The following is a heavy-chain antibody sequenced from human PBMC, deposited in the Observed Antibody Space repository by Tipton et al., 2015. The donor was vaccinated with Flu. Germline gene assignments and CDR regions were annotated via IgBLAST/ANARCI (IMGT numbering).Heavy chain of an antibody. CDR2: IGYNGNKK. CDR1: GFTFDSYG. J-gene: IGHJ6*03. V-gene: IGHV3-33*01. Sequence: SLRLSCAASGFTFDSYGMHWVRQAPGKGLEWVAFIGYNGNKKDYAGSVRGRFTISRDQSKNTVSLQMHSLRDEDTAVYYCARDGPEWNYFAYMDVWGKGTTVTVSS. D-gene: IGHD3-3*01. CDR3: ARDGPEWNYFAYMDV.